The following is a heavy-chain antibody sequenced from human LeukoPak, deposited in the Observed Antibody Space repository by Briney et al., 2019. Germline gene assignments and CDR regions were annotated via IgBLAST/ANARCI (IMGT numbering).Heavy chain of an antibody. J-gene: IGHJ4*02. CDR3: ARDLGSSWLNNLTFDY. CDR1: GYTFTSYG. CDR2: ISAYNGNT. V-gene: IGHV1-18*01. Sequence: ASVKVSCKASGYTFTSYGISWVRQAPGQGLEWMGWISAYNGNTNYAQKLQGRVTMTTDTSTSTAYMELRSLRSDDTAVYYCARDLGSSWLNNLTFDYWGQGTLVTVSS. D-gene: IGHD6-13*01.